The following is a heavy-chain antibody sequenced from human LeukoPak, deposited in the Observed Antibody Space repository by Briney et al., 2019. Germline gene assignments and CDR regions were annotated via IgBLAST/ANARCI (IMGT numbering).Heavy chain of an antibody. V-gene: IGHV4-39*01. Sequence: SETLSLTCTVSGGSISSSSFYWVWIRQPPGKGLEWVGSIYYSANTYYNPSLQSRVSISVDTSKNQFSLKLSSVTAADTAVYYCARHPGRLFDYWGQGTLVTVSS. CDR3: ARHPGRLFDY. J-gene: IGHJ4*02. CDR2: IYYSANT. CDR1: GGSISSSSFY.